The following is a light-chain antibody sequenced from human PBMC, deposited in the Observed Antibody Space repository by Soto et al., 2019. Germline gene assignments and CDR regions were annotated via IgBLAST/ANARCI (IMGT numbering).Light chain of an antibody. V-gene: IGKV3-15*01. Sequence: EIVLTQSPGTLSLSPGERATLSCRAIQSVSNNYLAWYQQKPGQAPRLLIYGASTRATGIPARFSGSGSGTEFTLTISSLQSEDFAVYYCQQYNNWPPLTFGRGTKVDIK. CDR2: GAS. CDR3: QQYNNWPPLT. J-gene: IGKJ4*01. CDR1: QSVSNN.